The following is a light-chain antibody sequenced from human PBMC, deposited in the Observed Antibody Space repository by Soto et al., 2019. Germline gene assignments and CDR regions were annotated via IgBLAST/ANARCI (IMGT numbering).Light chain of an antibody. V-gene: IGLV2-14*01. CDR3: SSHSSSSTLVV. J-gene: IGLJ2*01. CDR1: SSDVGGYNY. Sequence: QSELTQPASVSGSPGQSITISCTGTSSDVGGYNYVSWYQQHPRKAPKLMIYDVSNRPSGVSNRFSGSKSGNTASLTISGLQAEDEADYYCSSHSSSSTLVVFGGGTKLTVL. CDR2: DVS.